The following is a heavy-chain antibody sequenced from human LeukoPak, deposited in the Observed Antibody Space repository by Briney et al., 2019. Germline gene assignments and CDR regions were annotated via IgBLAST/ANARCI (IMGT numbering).Heavy chain of an antibody. Sequence: SETLSLTCTVSGGSISSGDYYWSWIRQPPGKGLEWIGYIYYSGSTYYNPSLKSRVTISVDTSKNQFSLKLSSVTAADTAVYYCARVSAYCSSTSCLNWFDPWGQGTLVTVSS. J-gene: IGHJ5*02. CDR1: GGSISSGDYY. CDR2: IYYSGST. V-gene: IGHV4-30-4*08. D-gene: IGHD2-2*01. CDR3: ARVSAYCSSTSCLNWFDP.